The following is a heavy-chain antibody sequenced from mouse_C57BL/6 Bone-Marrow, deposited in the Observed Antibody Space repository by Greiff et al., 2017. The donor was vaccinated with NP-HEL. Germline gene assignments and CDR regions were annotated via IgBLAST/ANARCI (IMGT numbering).Heavy chain of an antibody. Sequence: EVQLQQSGTVLARPGASVKMSCKTSGYTFTSYWMHWVKQRPGQGLEWIGAIYPGNSDTSYNEKFKGKAKLTAVTSASTAYMELSSLTTEDSAVYYCTLYYDYGYYFDYWGQGTTLTVSS. V-gene: IGHV1-5*01. D-gene: IGHD2-4*01. CDR3: TLYYDYGYYFDY. CDR2: IYPGNSDT. CDR1: GYTFTSYW. J-gene: IGHJ2*01.